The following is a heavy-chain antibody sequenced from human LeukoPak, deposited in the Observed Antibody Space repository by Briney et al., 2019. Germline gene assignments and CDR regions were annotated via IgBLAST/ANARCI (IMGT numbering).Heavy chain of an antibody. J-gene: IGHJ4*02. D-gene: IGHD3-22*01. CDR2: IHYTGNT. CDR1: GDSISPHY. V-gene: IGHV4-59*08. CDR3: ARFSGYDDTGHHYLDN. Sequence: MPSETLSLTCSVSGDSISPHYWSWIRQPPEKGLEWICYIHYTGNTNYNPSLKSRVTISVDTSTNQFSLRLSSVTAADTAVYYCARFSGYDDTGHHYLDNWGQGTLVAVSS.